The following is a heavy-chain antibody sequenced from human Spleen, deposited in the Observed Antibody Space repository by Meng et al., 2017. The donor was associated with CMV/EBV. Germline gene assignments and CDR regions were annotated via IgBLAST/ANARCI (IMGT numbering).Heavy chain of an antibody. CDR3: ARARYDYVWGSYRPPRFLDY. CDR1: DYY. J-gene: IGHJ4*02. V-gene: IGHV3-11*01. Sequence: DYYMSWIRQAPGKGLEWVSYISSSGSTIYYADSVKGRFTISRDNAKNSLYLQMNSLRAEDTAVYYCARARYDYVWGSYRPPRFLDYWGQGTLVTVSS. D-gene: IGHD3-16*02. CDR2: ISSSGSTI.